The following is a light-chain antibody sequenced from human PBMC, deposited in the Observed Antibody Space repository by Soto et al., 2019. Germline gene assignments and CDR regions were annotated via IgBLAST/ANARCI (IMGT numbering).Light chain of an antibody. CDR2: TTS. V-gene: IGKV1-39*01. CDR1: QSISNS. CDR3: QQCYSTPPT. J-gene: IGKJ4*01. Sequence: DIQMTQSPSSLSASVGDRFTITCRASQSISNSLNWYQQKPGKAPDLLIYTTSSLQSGVPSRFSGSGSGTDFTLTISSLQPEDFATYYCQQCYSTPPTFGGGTNVEIK.